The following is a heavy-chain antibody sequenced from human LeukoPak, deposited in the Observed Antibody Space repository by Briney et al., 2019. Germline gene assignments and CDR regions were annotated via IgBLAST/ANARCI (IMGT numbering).Heavy chain of an antibody. J-gene: IGHJ4*02. D-gene: IGHD3-10*01. CDR3: ARDEYYYGSGRVMGFI. V-gene: IGHV4-34*01. CDR1: GGSFSGYY. CDR2: INHSGST. Sequence: SETLSLTCAVYGGSFSGYYWSWIHQPPGKGLEWIGEINHSGSTNYNPSLKSRVTISVHTSKNQFSLKLSSVTAADTAVYYCARDEYYYGSGRVMGFIWGQGTLVTVSS.